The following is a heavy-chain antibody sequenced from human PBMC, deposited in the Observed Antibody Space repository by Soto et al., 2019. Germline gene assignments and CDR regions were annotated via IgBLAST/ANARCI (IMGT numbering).Heavy chain of an antibody. D-gene: IGHD1-26*01. CDR2: IWYDGSNK. CDR3: ARDGGSPRVGYYYYFHQ. V-gene: IGHV3-33*01. Sequence: PGGSLRLSCAASGFTFSSYGMHWVRQAPGKGLEWVAVIWYDGSNKYYADSVKGRFTISRDNSKNTLYLQMNSLRAEDTAVYYCARDGGSPRVGYYYYFHQWGHGTLVTVS. CDR1: GFTFSSYG. J-gene: IGHJ4*01.